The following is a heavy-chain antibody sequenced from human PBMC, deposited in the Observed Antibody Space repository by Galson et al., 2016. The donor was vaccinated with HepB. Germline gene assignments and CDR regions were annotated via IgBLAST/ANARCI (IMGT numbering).Heavy chain of an antibody. D-gene: IGHD2-21*02. CDR3: AREAVTVDAFDV. Sequence: SLRLSCAASGFIFSGYWMHWVRQVPGKGLVWVSRIKSDGSSRTYADSVKGRFTISRDNAKSTLYLQMNSLRADDTAVYYCAREAVTVDAFDVWGQGTMVTVSS. CDR1: GFIFSGYW. CDR2: IKSDGSSR. J-gene: IGHJ3*01. V-gene: IGHV3-74*01.